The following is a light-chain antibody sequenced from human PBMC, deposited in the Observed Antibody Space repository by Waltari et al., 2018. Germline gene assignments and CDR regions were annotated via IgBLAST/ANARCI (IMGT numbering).Light chain of an antibody. V-gene: IGKV3-15*01. CDR2: AAS. CDR3: QQYSDWPPLT. CDR1: QSLSRN. Sequence: EILMTQSPGTLSVSPGETATLSCRASQSLSRNLAWYHLKPGQAPRLRIYAASTRATGIAARFSGSGSGTEFTLTISSLQSEDFAVYYCQQYSDWPPLTFGGGTKVEIK. J-gene: IGKJ4*01.